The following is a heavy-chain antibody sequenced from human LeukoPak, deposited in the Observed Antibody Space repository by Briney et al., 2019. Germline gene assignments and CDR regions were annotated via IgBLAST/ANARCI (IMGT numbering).Heavy chain of an antibody. CDR2: ISRSGGST. CDR1: GFTFSNYN. Sequence: GGSLRLSCVGFGFTFSNYNLNWVRQAPGKGLEWVSSISRSGGSTYYADSVKGRFTISRDNAKNTLYLQMNSLRAEDTAVYYCARVLGGSGSYSYFDYWGQGTLVTVSS. CDR3: ARVLGGSGSYSYFDY. V-gene: IGHV3-21*01. J-gene: IGHJ4*02. D-gene: IGHD3-10*01.